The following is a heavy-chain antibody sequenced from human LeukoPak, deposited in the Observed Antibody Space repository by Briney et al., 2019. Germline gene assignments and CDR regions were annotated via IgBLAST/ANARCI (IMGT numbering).Heavy chain of an antibody. V-gene: IGHV4-39*01. CDR2: IYYSGST. J-gene: IGHJ4*02. D-gene: IGHD6-13*01. Sequence: SETLSLTCTVSGGSISSSSYYWGWIRQPPGKGLEWIGSIYYSGSTYYNPSLKSRVTISVDTSKNQFSLKLSSVTAADTAVYYCARLDRSSWYYFDYWGQGTLVTVSS. CDR3: ARLDRSSWYYFDY. CDR1: GGSISSSSYY.